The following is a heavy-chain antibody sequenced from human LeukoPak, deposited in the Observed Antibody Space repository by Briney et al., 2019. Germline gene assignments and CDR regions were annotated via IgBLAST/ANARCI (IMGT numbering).Heavy chain of an antibody. Sequence: PSETLSLTCTVSGGSVSGYYWSWIRQPPGKGLEWIGYIHYSGSTNYNPSLKSRVTISVDTSKNQFSLKLSSVTAADTAIYYYARGGSKQWLVDDSWGQGTLVTVSS. V-gene: IGHV4-59*02. CDR2: IHYSGST. CDR1: GGSVSGYY. J-gene: IGHJ4*02. CDR3: ARGGSKQWLVDDS. D-gene: IGHD6-19*01.